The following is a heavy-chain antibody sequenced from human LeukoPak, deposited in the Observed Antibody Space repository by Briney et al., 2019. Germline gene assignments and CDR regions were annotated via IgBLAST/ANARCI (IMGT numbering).Heavy chain of an antibody. CDR3: ARSHRSTGIVGATEGNWFDP. V-gene: IGHV4-34*01. Sequence: SETLSLTCAVYGGSFSGYYWSWIRQPPGKGLEWIGEINHSGSTNYNPSLKSRVTISVDTSKNQFSLKLSSVTAADTAVYYCARSHRSTGIVGATEGNWFDPWGQGTLVTVSS. D-gene: IGHD1-26*01. J-gene: IGHJ5*02. CDR2: INHSGST. CDR1: GGSFSGYY.